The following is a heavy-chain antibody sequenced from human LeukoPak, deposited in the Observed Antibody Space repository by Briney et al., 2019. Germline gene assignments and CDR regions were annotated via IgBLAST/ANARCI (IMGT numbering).Heavy chain of an antibody. V-gene: IGHV3-30*04. J-gene: IGHJ4*02. CDR1: GFTFNGYA. Sequence: GRSLRLSCAASGFTFNGYAMHWVRQAPSKGLEWVAVISYDGTNKYYADSVKGRFTISRDKSEYTLYLQMNSLRAEDTAVYYCARAGSSGYYYGGAIDYWGQGTLVAVSS. D-gene: IGHD3-22*01. CDR3: ARAGSSGYYYGGAIDY. CDR2: ISYDGTNK.